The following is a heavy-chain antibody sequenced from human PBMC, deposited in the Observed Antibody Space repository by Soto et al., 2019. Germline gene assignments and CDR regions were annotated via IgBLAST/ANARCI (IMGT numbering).Heavy chain of an antibody. CDR1: GFTFSSYA. D-gene: IGHD6-13*01. Sequence: PGGSLRLSCAASGFTFSSYAMHWVRQAPGKGLEWVAVISYDGSNKYYADSVKGRFTISRDNSKNTLYLQMNSLRAEDTAVYYCASFDGYTFDYWGQGTLVTVSS. J-gene: IGHJ4*02. V-gene: IGHV3-30-3*01. CDR2: ISYDGSNK. CDR3: ASFDGYTFDY.